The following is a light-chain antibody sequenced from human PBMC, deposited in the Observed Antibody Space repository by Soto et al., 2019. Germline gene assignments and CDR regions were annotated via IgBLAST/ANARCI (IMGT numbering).Light chain of an antibody. J-gene: IGKJ4*01. CDR3: QQRSNWPPLLT. V-gene: IGKV3-11*01. CDR2: YAS. CDR1: QSVSSY. Sequence: EIVLTQSPATLSLSPGERATLSCRASQSVSSYLAWYQQKPGQAPMLLIYYASNRATGNPARFSGSGSGTAFTLTISSLEPEDFAVYYCQQRSNWPPLLTFGAWTKVEIK.